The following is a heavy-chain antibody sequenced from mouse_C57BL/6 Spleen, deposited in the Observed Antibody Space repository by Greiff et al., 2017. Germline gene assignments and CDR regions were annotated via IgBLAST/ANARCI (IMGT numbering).Heavy chain of an antibody. CDR2: IHPNSGST. CDR1: GYTFTSYW. D-gene: IGHD3-2*02. CDR3: ARSTAQAWYFDV. V-gene: IGHV1-64*01. J-gene: IGHJ1*03. Sequence: VQLQQPGAELVKPGASVKLSCKASGYTFTSYWMHWVKQRPGQGLEWIGMIHPNSGSTNYNEKFKSKATLTVDKSSSTAYMQLSSLTSEDSAVYYCARSTAQAWYFDVWGTGTTVTVSS.